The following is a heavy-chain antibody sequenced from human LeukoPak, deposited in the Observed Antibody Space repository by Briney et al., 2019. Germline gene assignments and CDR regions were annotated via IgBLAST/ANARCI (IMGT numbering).Heavy chain of an antibody. D-gene: IGHD2-21*01. V-gene: IGHV3-30-3*01. CDR2: ISYDGSNN. Sequence: GGSLRLSCAASGFTFSSYGMHWIRQAPGKGLEWVAVISYDGSNNYYADSVKGRFTISKDNSKNTLFLQMNSLRAEDTAVYYCARPFEMYCGTTSCPEDYFDSWGQGTLVTVSS. CDR3: ARPFEMYCGTTSCPEDYFDS. CDR1: GFTFSSYG. J-gene: IGHJ4*02.